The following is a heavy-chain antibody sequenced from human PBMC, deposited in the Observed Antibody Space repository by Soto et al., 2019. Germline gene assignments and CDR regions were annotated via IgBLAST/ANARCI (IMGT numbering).Heavy chain of an antibody. J-gene: IGHJ6*03. V-gene: IGHV1-8*01. D-gene: IGHD1-1*01. Sequence: ASVKVSCKASGYTFTSYDINWVRQATGQGLEWMGWMNPNSGNTGYAQKFQGRVTMTRNTSISTAYMELSSLRSEDTAVYYCARRTTGPTYYYYMDVRGKGTTVTVSS. CDR3: ARRTTGPTYYYYMDV. CDR2: MNPNSGNT. CDR1: GYTFTSYD.